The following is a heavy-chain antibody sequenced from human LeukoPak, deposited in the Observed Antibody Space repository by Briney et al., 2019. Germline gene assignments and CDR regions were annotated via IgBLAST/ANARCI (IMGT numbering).Heavy chain of an antibody. V-gene: IGHV1-18*01. CDR3: ARVVRGFVY. CDR1: GYTFSSYD. D-gene: IGHD3-10*01. J-gene: IGHJ4*02. CDR2: ISAYNGNT. Sequence: ASVKVSCQASGYTFSSYDINWVRQAPGQGLEWMGWISAYNGNTNYAQKLQGRVTMTTDTSTSTAYMELRSLRSDDTAVYYCARVVRGFVYWGQGTLVTVSS.